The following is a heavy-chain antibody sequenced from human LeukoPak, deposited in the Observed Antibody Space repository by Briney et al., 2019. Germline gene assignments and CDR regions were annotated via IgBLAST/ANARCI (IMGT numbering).Heavy chain of an antibody. Sequence: ASVKVSCKASGSTFTSYDINWVRQAAGQGLEWMGWVNLYSGNTGYAQIFQGRVTIPRNTSISTAYMELSSLTAEDTAVYYCARMNFASGSADNWFDPWGEGTLVTVSS. D-gene: IGHD3-10*01. V-gene: IGHV1-8*01. CDR1: GSTFTSYD. CDR2: VNLYSGNT. CDR3: ARMNFASGSADNWFDP. J-gene: IGHJ5*02.